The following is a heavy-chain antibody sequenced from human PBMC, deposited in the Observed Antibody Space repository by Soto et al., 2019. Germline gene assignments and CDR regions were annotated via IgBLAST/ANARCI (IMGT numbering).Heavy chain of an antibody. J-gene: IGHJ4*02. CDR1: GFTVSSNY. V-gene: IGHV3-53*01. Sequence: GGSLRLSCTASGFTVSSNYMNWVRQAPGKGLEWVSVTYSGGSTYYADSVKGRFTISRDSSKNTLYLQMNSLRAEDTAVYYCARFSGYPNYYFDYWGQGTLVTVSS. CDR2: TYSGGST. CDR3: ARFSGYPNYYFDY. D-gene: IGHD5-18*01.